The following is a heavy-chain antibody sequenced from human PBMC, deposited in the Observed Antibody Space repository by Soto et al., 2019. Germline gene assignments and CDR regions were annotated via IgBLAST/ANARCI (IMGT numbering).Heavy chain of an antibody. CDR1: GFTFSNAW. D-gene: IGHD3-10*01. J-gene: IGHJ6*02. Sequence: PGGSLRLSCAASGFTFSNAWMNWVRQAPGKGLEWVGRIKSKTDGGTTDYAAPVKGRFTISRDDSKNTLYLQMNSLKTEDTAVYYCTTAGMPLWFGELRYYYYGMDVWGQGTTVTVSS. CDR2: IKSKTDGGTT. CDR3: TTAGMPLWFGELRYYYYGMDV. V-gene: IGHV3-15*07.